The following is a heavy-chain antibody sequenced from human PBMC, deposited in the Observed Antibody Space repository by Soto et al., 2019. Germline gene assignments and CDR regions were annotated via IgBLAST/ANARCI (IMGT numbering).Heavy chain of an antibody. J-gene: IGHJ2*01. CDR3: ARVYAGYYSRYELWYFEL. Sequence: PSETLSLTCAVYGGSFSGYYWSWIRQTPGKGLEWIGEINHVGSTNYNPSLKSRVTISVDTSKNQFSLRLSSVTAADTAVYYCARVYAGYYSRYELWYFELWGRGTLVPVS. CDR1: GGSFSGYY. V-gene: IGHV4-34*01. CDR2: INHVGST. D-gene: IGHD5-12*01.